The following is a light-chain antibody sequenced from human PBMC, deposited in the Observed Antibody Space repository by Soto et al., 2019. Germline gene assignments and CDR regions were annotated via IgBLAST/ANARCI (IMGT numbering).Light chain of an antibody. CDR1: SSNIGTNT. CDR2: SDN. V-gene: IGLV1-44*01. CDR3: AASDVSLVV. J-gene: IGLJ2*01. Sequence: QTVVTQPPSESGTPGQRVTISCSGSSSNIGTNTVVWYQQLPGAAPKLLIYSDNQRPSGVPDRFSGSKSGTSASLAISGLQSEDEADYFCAASDVSLVVFGGWTKLTVL.